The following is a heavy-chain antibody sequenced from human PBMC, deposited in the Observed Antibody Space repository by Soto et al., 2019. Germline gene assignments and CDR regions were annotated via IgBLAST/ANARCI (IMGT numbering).Heavy chain of an antibody. CDR3: ARKKYQLLGWFDP. D-gene: IGHD2-2*01. V-gene: IGHV4-59*08. CDR1: GGSFSSYY. Sequence: QVQLQESGPGLLKPSETLSLTCAVSGGSFSSYYWSWIRQPPGKGLEWIGDIYYSGSTNYNPSLKSLVTISVDTSKNQFSLRLSSVTAADTSVYYCARKKYQLLGWFDPWGQGTLVTVSS. J-gene: IGHJ5*02. CDR2: IYYSGST.